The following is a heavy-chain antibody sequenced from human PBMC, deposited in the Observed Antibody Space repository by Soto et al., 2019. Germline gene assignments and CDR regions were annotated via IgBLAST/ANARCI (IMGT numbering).Heavy chain of an antibody. CDR3: ARDTTGTTYYYYYGMDV. Sequence: SVKVSCKASGGTFSSYAISWVLQAPGQGLEWMGGVIPIFGTANYAQKFQGRVTITADKSTSTAYMELSSLRSEDTAVYYCARDTTGTTYYYYYGMDVWGQGTTVTVSS. J-gene: IGHJ6*02. CDR1: GGTFSSYA. CDR2: VIPIFGTA. V-gene: IGHV1-69*06. D-gene: IGHD1-1*01.